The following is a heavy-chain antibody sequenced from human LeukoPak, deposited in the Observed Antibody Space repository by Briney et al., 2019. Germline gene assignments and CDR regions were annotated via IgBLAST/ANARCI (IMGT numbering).Heavy chain of an antibody. CDR2: ISYDGSNK. CDR1: GFTFSSYG. Sequence: PGGSLRLSCAASGFTFSSYGMHWVRQAPGKGLEWVAVISYDGSNKYYADSVKGRFTISRDNSKNTLYLQMNSPRAEDTAVYYRAKGRITGTPLDYWGQGTLVTVSS. V-gene: IGHV3-30*18. CDR3: AKGRITGTPLDY. D-gene: IGHD1-20*01. J-gene: IGHJ4*02.